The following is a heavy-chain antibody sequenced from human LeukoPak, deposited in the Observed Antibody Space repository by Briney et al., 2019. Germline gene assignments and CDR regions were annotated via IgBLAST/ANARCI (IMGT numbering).Heavy chain of an antibody. CDR2: IYYSGTT. D-gene: IGHD3-22*01. Sequence: SSETLSLTCTVSGGPISSYYWSWIRQPPGKGLEWIGYIYYSGTTNYNPSLKSRVTMSVDTSKNQFSLKLSSVTAADTAVYYCARGVPYFYDSSGYYDEGFDYWGQGTLVTVSS. CDR1: GGPISSYY. CDR3: ARGVPYFYDSSGYYDEGFDY. J-gene: IGHJ4*02. V-gene: IGHV4-59*08.